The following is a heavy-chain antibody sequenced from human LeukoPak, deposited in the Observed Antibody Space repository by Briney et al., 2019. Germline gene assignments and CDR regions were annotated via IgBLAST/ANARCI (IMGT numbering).Heavy chain of an antibody. CDR2: ISSSGSSI. CDR3: AREVVDPDSIAAAGDY. Sequence: GGSRRLSCAASGFTFSDYYMNWIRQAPGEGLEGVSYISSSGSSIYYADSVKGRFTIPRDNAKTSLYLQMNSLRAEDTAVYYCAREVVDPDSIAAAGDYWGQGTLVTVSS. D-gene: IGHD6-13*01. V-gene: IGHV3-11*01. CDR1: GFTFSDYY. J-gene: IGHJ4*02.